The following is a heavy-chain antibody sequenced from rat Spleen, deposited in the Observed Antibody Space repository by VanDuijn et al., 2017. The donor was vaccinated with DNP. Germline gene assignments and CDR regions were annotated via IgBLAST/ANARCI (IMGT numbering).Heavy chain of an antibody. J-gene: IGHJ4*01. CDR2: ISYEGRST. Sequence: EVQLVESGGGLVQPGRSLKLSCAASGFTFSDYAMAWVRQAPKTGLEWVASISYEGRSTYYGDSVKGRFTISRDNAKSTLYRQLNSLRSEDTATYYCAITGSYWYFDFWGQGGSVTVSS. V-gene: IGHV5-22*01. D-gene: IGHD5-1*01. CDR1: GFTFSDYA. CDR3: AITGSYWYFDF.